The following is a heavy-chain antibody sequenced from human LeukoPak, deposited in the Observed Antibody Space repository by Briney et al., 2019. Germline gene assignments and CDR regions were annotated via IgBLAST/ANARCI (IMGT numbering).Heavy chain of an antibody. CDR3: ARLHYDFWSGYFSSLYYYYYYMDV. Sequence: PGGSLRLSCAASGFTFSSYSMNWVRQAPGKGLEWVSSISSSSSYIYYADSVKGRFTISRDNAKNSLYLQMNSLRAEDTAVYYCARLHYDFWSGYFSSLYYYYYYMDVWGKGTTVTVSS. D-gene: IGHD3-3*01. CDR2: ISSSSSYI. CDR1: GFTFSSYS. J-gene: IGHJ6*03. V-gene: IGHV3-21*01.